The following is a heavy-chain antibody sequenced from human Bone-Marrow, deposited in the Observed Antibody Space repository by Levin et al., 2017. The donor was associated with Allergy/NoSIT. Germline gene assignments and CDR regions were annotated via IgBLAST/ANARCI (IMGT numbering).Heavy chain of an antibody. J-gene: IGHJ4*02. V-gene: IGHV3-72*01. D-gene: IGHD2-2*01. CDR1: GFIFSDHY. CDR2: IRKKANSYTT. CDR3: ARVDSVLPAANDY. Sequence: GGSLRLSCAASGFIFSDHYMDWVRQAPGKGLEWVGRIRKKANSYTTEYAASVKGRFTISRDDSKNSVYLQLNSLKPEDTAVYWCARVDSVLPAANDYWGQGTLVTVSS.